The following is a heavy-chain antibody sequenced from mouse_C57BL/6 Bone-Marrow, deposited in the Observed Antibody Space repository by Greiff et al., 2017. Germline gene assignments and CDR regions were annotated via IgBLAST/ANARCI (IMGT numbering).Heavy chain of an antibody. CDR1: GFTFSDYG. J-gene: IGHJ4*01. CDR2: ISSGSSTI. V-gene: IGHV5-17*01. CDR3: ARDGYSYAMDY. D-gene: IGHD2-3*01. Sequence: EVKLVESGGGLVKPGGSLKLSCAASGFTFSDYGMHWVRQAPEKGLEWVAYISSGSSTIYYADTVKGRFTISRDNAKNTLFLQMTSLRSEDTAMYYCARDGYSYAMDYWGQGTSVTVSS.